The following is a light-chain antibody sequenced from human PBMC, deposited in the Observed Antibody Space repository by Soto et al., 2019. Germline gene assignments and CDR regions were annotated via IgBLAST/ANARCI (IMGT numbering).Light chain of an antibody. J-gene: IGLJ2*01. CDR1: SSNIGCNT. Sequence: QSVLTQPPSASGTPGQRVTISCSGSSSNIGCNTVNWYQQLPGTAPKLLIYSNNHRPSGVPDRFSGSKSGTSASLAISGLQAEDEADYYCAAWDDSLNGVVFGGGTKLTVL. V-gene: IGLV1-44*01. CDR2: SNN. CDR3: AAWDDSLNGVV.